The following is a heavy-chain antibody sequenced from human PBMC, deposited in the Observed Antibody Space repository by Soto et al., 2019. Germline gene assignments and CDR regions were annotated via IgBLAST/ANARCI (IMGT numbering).Heavy chain of an antibody. CDR3: ARDQVDSSSYYFLDY. J-gene: IGHJ4*02. D-gene: IGHD3-22*01. V-gene: IGHV3-7*01. CDR1: GFNVMSYW. CDR2: IKEDGSEI. Sequence: GESLKISCAVSGFNVMSYWMSWVRQAPGKGLERVASIKEDGSEIYYLHSVRGRFSISRDSAGNALHLTMNYLSAEDTGVYFCARDQVDSSSYYFLDYWGQGTLVTVSS.